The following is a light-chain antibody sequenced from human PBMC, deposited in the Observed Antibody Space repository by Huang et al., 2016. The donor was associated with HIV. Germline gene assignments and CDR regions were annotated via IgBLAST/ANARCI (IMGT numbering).Light chain of an antibody. Sequence: DIQMTQSPSSLSAYIGDRVTITCQARQYISNYLNWYQQKPGNAPKLLIYDSTILETGVPSRFTGSGSGTEFAFTISSLQPEDMSTYYCKQYDSIPPTFGGGTKVEIK. CDR1: QYISNY. V-gene: IGKV1-33*01. J-gene: IGKJ4*01. CDR3: KQYDSIPPT. CDR2: DST.